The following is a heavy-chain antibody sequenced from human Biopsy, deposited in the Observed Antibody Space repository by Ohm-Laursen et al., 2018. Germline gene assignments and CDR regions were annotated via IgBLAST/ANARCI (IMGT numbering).Heavy chain of an antibody. V-gene: IGHV4-31*03. CDR2: ISYNERT. Sequence: SQTLSLTCSVSGASVKTSGYFWAWIRQRPGKGLEWIGYISYNERTHYSPSLTSRLAISFDTSNNRISLQLRSVSVADTAVYYCVREPKAGAAEAWYFDLWGRGSPVTFPS. D-gene: IGHD6-19*01. CDR3: VREPKAGAAEAWYFDL. J-gene: IGHJ2*01. CDR1: GASVKTSGYF.